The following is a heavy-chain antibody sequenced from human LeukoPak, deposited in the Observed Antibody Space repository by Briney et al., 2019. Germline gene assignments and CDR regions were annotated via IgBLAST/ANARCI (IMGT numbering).Heavy chain of an antibody. CDR2: IYYSGST. CDR1: GGSISGYY. Sequence: SETLSLTCTVSGGSISGYYWSWIRQPPGKGLEWIGYIYYSGSTYYNPSLKSRVTISVDTSKNQFSLKLSSVTAADTAVYYCARVLGSVGSYGDYFDYWGQGTLVTVSS. V-gene: IGHV4-59*12. J-gene: IGHJ4*02. D-gene: IGHD2-15*01. CDR3: ARVLGSVGSYGDYFDY.